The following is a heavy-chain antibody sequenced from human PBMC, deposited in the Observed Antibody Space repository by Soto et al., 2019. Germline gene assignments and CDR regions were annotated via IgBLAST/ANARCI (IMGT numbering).Heavy chain of an antibody. CDR3: ASHSGRWPKGQYYYSMDV. CDR1: GGTFSSYA. Sequence: QVQLVQSGAEVKKPGSSVKVSCKASGGTFSSYAISWGRQAPGQGLEWMGGIIPIFGAADYAQKLQGRATITADETTSTANMERSSVRSEDTAVYYCASHSGRWPKGQYYYSMDVWGQGTTVTVSS. D-gene: IGHD1-26*01. J-gene: IGHJ6*02. CDR2: IIPIFGAA. V-gene: IGHV1-69*12.